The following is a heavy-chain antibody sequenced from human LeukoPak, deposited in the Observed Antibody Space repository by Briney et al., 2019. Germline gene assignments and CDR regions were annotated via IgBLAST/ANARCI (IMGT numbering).Heavy chain of an antibody. CDR1: GYTFTSYA. D-gene: IGHD4-17*01. J-gene: IGHJ4*02. CDR2: INTNTGNP. Sequence: GASVKVSCKASGYTFTSYAMNWVRQAPGQGLEWMGWINTNTGNPTYAQGFTGRFVFSLDTSVSTAYLQISSLKAEDTAVYYCARDDYGDPLSRIDYWGQGTLVTVSS. V-gene: IGHV7-4-1*02. CDR3: ARDDYGDPLSRIDY.